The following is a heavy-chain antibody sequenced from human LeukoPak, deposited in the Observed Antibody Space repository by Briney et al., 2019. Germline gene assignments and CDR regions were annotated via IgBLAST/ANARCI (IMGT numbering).Heavy chain of an antibody. Sequence: SQTLSLTCAISGDSVSSNSPAWNWIRQSPSRGLEWLGRTYYRSKWYNEYARSLKSRVTHNPGTSKNQFSLQLNSVTPEDTAVYYCAKSTYYYGSGNLIYYFDYWGQGTLVTVSS. CDR3: AKSTYYYGSGNLIYYFDY. J-gene: IGHJ4*02. CDR2: TYYRSKWYN. V-gene: IGHV6-1*01. CDR1: GDSVSSNSPA. D-gene: IGHD3-10*01.